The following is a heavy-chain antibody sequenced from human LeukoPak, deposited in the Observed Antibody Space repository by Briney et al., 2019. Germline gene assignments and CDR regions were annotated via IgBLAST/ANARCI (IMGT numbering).Heavy chain of an antibody. Sequence: ASVKVSCKASGYTFTSYGISWVRQAPGQGLEWMGWISAYNGNTNYAQKLQGRVTMTTDTSTSTAYMELRSLRSDDTAVYYCARESVDYDFWSGYYRNEYYFDYWGQGTLVTVSS. CDR1: GYTFTSYG. J-gene: IGHJ4*02. D-gene: IGHD3-3*01. V-gene: IGHV1-18*01. CDR2: ISAYNGNT. CDR3: ARESVDYDFWSGYYRNEYYFDY.